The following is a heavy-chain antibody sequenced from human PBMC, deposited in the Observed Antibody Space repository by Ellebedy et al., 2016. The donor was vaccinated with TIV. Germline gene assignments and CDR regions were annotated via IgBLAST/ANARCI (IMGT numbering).Heavy chain of an antibody. V-gene: IGHV3-53*01. D-gene: IGHD6-19*01. Sequence: GESLKISXAASGFTVSSNYMSWVRQAPGKGLEWVSVIYSGGSTYYADSVKGRFTISRDNSKNTLYLQMNSLRAEDTAVYYCARDPLDSSGWYHFLDYWGQGTLVTVSS. CDR3: ARDPLDSSGWYHFLDY. CDR1: GFTVSSNY. J-gene: IGHJ4*02. CDR2: IYSGGST.